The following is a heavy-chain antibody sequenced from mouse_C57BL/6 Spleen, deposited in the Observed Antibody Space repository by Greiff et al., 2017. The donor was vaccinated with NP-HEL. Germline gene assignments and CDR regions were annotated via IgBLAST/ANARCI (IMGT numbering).Heavy chain of an antibody. CDR1: GYTFTDYY. CDR2: IYPNNGGT. V-gene: IGHV1-26*01. J-gene: IGHJ4*01. Sequence: VQLQQSGPELVKPGASVKISCKASGYTFTDYYLNWLQPSHGQFLDWIGVIYPNNGGTSYNQKFKGKATLTVDKSSSTAYMELRSLTSEDSAVYYCASYAMDYWGQGTSVTVSS. CDR3: ASYAMDY.